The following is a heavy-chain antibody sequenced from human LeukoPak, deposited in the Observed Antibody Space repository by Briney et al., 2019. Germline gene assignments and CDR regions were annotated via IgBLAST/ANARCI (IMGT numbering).Heavy chain of an antibody. Sequence: ESGPALVKPTQTLTLTCTFSGFSLSTSGMCVSWIRQPPGKALEWLARIDWDDDKYYSTSLKTRLTISKDTSKNQVVLTMTNMDPVDTATYYWARTSLGPRYGGYVAVGNDYWGQGTLVTGSS. CDR3: ARTSLGPRYGGYVAVGNDY. V-gene: IGHV2-70*11. CDR1: GFSLSTSGMC. J-gene: IGHJ4*02. D-gene: IGHD5-12*01. CDR2: IDWDDDK.